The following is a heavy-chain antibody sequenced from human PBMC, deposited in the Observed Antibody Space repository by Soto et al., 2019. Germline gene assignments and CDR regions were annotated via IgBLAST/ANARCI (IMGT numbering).Heavy chain of an antibody. CDR1: GYSFTSYW. Sequence: PGESLKISCKGSGYSFTSYWIVRVRQMPGKGLEWVGIIYPGDSDTRYSPSFQGQVTISADKSISTAYLQWSSLKASDTAMYYCARHSPMVRGQDYYGMDVWGQGTTVTVSS. J-gene: IGHJ6*02. CDR2: IYPGDSDT. CDR3: ARHSPMVRGQDYYGMDV. V-gene: IGHV5-51*01. D-gene: IGHD3-10*01.